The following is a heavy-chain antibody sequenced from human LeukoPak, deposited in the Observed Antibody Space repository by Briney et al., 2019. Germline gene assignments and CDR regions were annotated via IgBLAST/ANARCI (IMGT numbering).Heavy chain of an antibody. CDR3: VRGGYSSFDY. D-gene: IGHD3-10*01. Sequence: GGSLRLSCAASGFTFSSYVMSWVRQAPGKGLEWVSGISGSGGATYYADSVKGRFTISRDNSKNTLYLQMNSLRAEDTAVYYCVRGGYSSFDYWGQGTLVTVSS. J-gene: IGHJ4*02. CDR1: GFTFSSYV. V-gene: IGHV3-23*01. CDR2: ISGSGGAT.